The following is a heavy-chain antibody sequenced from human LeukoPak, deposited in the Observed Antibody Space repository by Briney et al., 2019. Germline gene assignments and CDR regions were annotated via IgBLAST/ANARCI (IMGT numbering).Heavy chain of an antibody. CDR3: ARDGSGIAAAGTHFDY. V-gene: IGHV1-69*04. D-gene: IGHD6-13*01. CDR2: IIPILGIA. CDR1: GGTFSSYA. Sequence: SVKFSCKASGGTFSSYAISWVRQAPGQGLEWMGRIIPILGIANYAQKFQGRVTITADKSTSTAYMELSSLRSEDTAVYYCARDGSGIAAAGTHFDYWGQGTLVTVSS. J-gene: IGHJ4*02.